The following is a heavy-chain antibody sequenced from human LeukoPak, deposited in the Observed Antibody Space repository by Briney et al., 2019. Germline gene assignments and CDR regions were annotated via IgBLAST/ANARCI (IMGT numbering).Heavy chain of an antibody. J-gene: IGHJ4*02. V-gene: IGHV3-33*01. D-gene: IGHD2-2*01. Sequence: PGGSLRLSCAASGFTFSSYGMHWVRQAPGKGLEWVAVIWYDGSNKYYADSVKGRFTISRDNSKNTLYPQMNSLRAEDTAVYYCARDCSSTSCFDYWGQGTLVTVSS. CDR3: ARDCSSTSCFDY. CDR2: IWYDGSNK. CDR1: GFTFSSYG.